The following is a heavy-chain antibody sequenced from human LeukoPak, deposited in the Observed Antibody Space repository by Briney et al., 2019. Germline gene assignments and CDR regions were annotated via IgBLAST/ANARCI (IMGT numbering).Heavy chain of an antibody. Sequence: GGSLRLSWAASGFTFSSYAMSWVRQAPGKGLEWVSAISGSGGSTYYADSVKGRFTISRDNSKNTLYLQMNSLRAEDTAVYYCAKDQSRRVVPAATFDYWGQGTLVTVSS. J-gene: IGHJ4*02. D-gene: IGHD2-2*01. CDR1: GFTFSSYA. CDR3: AKDQSRRVVPAATFDY. V-gene: IGHV3-23*01. CDR2: ISGSGGST.